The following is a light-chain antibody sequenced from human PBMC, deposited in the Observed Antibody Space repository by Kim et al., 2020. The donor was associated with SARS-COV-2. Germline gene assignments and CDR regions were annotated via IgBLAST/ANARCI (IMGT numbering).Light chain of an antibody. V-gene: IGKV3-11*01. CDR1: QSVSSY. Sequence: SPGERATPSCRASQSVSSYLAWYQQKPGQAPRLLIYDASNRATGIPARFSGSGSGTDFTLTISSLEPEDFAVYYCQQRSNWPPLTFGQGTRLEIK. CDR3: QQRSNWPPLT. CDR2: DAS. J-gene: IGKJ5*01.